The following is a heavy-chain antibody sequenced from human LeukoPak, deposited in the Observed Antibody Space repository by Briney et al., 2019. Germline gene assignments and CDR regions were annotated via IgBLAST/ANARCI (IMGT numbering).Heavy chain of an antibody. D-gene: IGHD2-15*01. CDR3: AKGNIVVVVAAGEYYFDY. V-gene: IGHV3-23*01. Sequence: PGGSLRLSCAASGFTFSSYAMSWVRQAPGKGLEWVSAISGSGGSTYYADSVKGRFTISRDNSKNTLYLQMNSLRAEDTAVYYCAKGNIVVVVAAGEYYFDYWGQGTLVTVSS. CDR2: ISGSGGST. CDR1: GFTFSSYA. J-gene: IGHJ4*02.